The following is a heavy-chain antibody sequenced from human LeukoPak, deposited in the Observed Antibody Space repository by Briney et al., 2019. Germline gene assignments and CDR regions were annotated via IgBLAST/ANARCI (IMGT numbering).Heavy chain of an antibody. CDR2: IYITGST. D-gene: IGHD2-2*02. Sequence: KSSETLSLTCTVSSGSFSSYYWNWIRQPAGKGLEWIGRIYITGSTNYNPSLKSRVTISVDTSKNQFSLKLSSVTAADTAVYYCARVLVPAAIPTHWFDPWGQGTLVTVSS. CDR1: SGSFSSYY. J-gene: IGHJ5*02. CDR3: ARVLVPAAIPTHWFDP. V-gene: IGHV4-4*07.